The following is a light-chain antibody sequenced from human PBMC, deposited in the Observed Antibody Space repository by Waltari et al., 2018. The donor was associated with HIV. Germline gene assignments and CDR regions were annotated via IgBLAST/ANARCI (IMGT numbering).Light chain of an antibody. J-gene: IGLJ2*01. CDR1: SSTCGAGLV. CDR2: GNS. Sequence: VLPTRPPLSGAPGRGSPIPALGTSSTCGAGLVVHGSQQLPGTAPKLLIYGNSNRPSGVPDRFSGSKSGTSASLAITGLQAEDEADYYCQSYDSSLSGDVVFGGGTKLTVL. V-gene: IGLV1-40*01. CDR3: QSYDSSLSGDVV.